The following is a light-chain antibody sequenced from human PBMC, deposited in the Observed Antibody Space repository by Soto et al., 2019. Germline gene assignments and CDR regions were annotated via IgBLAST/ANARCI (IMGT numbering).Light chain of an antibody. V-gene: IGKV1-5*03. J-gene: IGKJ1*01. CDR1: QSISSW. CDR3: QQYNGT. Sequence: DIQMTQSPSTLSASVGDRVTITCRASQSISSWLAWYQQKPGKAPKLLIYKASSLESGVPSRFSGSGSGPEFTLTISSLQPDDFATYYCQQYNGTFGQGTKVEIK. CDR2: KAS.